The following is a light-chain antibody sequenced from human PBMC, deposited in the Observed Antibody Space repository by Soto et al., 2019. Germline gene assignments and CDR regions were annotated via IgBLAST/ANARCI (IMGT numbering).Light chain of an antibody. J-gene: IGLJ1*01. CDR2: RNS. CDR3: AAWDYYLSGLYV. V-gene: IGLV1-47*01. CDR1: ASTIGRNY. Sequence: QSVLTQSPSASGTPGQRVTISCSGSASTIGRNYVYWYQQLPGTAPKLLIYRNSQRPSGVPDRFSGSKSGTSASLAISGLRSEDEAEDYRAAWDYYLSGLYVFGDGTKVTVL.